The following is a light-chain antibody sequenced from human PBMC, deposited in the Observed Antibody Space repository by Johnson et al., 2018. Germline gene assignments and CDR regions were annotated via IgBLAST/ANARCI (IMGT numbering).Light chain of an antibody. CDR3: GTLDSSLSAGNV. J-gene: IGLJ1*01. CDR1: SSNIGNNY. Sequence: QSVLTQPPSVSAAPGQKVTISCSGSSSNIGNNYVSWYQQLPGTAPKLLIYENNKRPSGIPDRFSGSKSGTSATLAITGLQTGDEADYYCGTLDSSLSAGNVFGTGTKVPVL. CDR2: ENN. V-gene: IGLV1-51*02.